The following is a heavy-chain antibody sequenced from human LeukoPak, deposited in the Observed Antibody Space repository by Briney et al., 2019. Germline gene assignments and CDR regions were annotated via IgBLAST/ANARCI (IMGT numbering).Heavy chain of an antibody. J-gene: IGHJ4*02. CDR2: ISANNGDT. CDR3: ARDPPGLTLGSPGDY. D-gene: IGHD3-16*01. CDR1: GYTFTSYG. Sequence: GASVKVSCKASGYTFTSYGIAWVRQAPGQGLQWMGWISANNGDTSYSQKLQGRVTMTTDTSTNTAYMELGSLTSDDTAVYYCARDPPGLTLGSPGDYWGQGTLVIVSS. V-gene: IGHV1-18*01.